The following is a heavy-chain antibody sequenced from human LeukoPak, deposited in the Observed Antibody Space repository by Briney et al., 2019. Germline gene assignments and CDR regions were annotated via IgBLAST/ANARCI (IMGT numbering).Heavy chain of an antibody. CDR2: IYTSGST. CDR1: GGSISSGSYY. J-gene: IGHJ5*02. V-gene: IGHV4-61*02. D-gene: IGHD2-15*01. Sequence: SETLSLTCTVSGGSISSGSYYGSWIRQPAGKGLEWIGRIYTSGSTNYNPSLKSRVTISVDTSKNQFSLKLSSVTAADTAVYYCARGKRSCQTYRCYNWFDPWGQGTLVTVSS. CDR3: ARGKRSCQTYRCYNWFDP.